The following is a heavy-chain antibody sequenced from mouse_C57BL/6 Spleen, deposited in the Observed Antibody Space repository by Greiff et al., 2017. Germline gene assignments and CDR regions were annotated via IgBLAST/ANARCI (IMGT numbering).Heavy chain of an antibody. V-gene: IGHV1-55*01. Sequence: QVQLQQPGAELVKPGASVKMSCKASGYTFTSYWITWVKQRPGQGLEWIGDIYPGSGSTNYNEKFKSKATLTVDTSSSTAYMQRSSLTSEDSAVYYCARFYDYEYDDWYFDVWGTGTTVTVSS. CDR1: GYTFTSYW. D-gene: IGHD2-4*01. J-gene: IGHJ1*03. CDR3: ARFYDYEYDDWYFDV. CDR2: IYPGSGST.